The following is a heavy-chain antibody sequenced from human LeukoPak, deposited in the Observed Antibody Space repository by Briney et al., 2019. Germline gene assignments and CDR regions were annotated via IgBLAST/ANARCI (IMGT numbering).Heavy chain of an antibody. D-gene: IGHD5-12*01. CDR3: ARLYSGYDYSAFDI. V-gene: IGHV3-21*01. CDR2: ISSSSSYI. CDR1: GFTFSSYS. J-gene: IGHJ3*02. Sequence: PGVSLRLSCAASGFTFSSYSMNWVRQAPGKGLEWVSSISSSSSYIYYADSVKGRFTISRDDAKNSLYLQMNSLRAEDTAVYYCARLYSGYDYSAFDIWGQGTMVTVSS.